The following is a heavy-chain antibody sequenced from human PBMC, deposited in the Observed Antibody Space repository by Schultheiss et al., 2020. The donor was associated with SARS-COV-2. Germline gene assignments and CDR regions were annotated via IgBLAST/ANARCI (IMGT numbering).Heavy chain of an antibody. CDR3: AKSYTAMVMVDWFDP. Sequence: GGYLRLSCAASGFTFSSYGMHWVRQAPGKGLEWVAVISYDGSNKYYADSVKGRFTISRDNSKNTLYLQMNSLRAEDTAVYYCAKSYTAMVMVDWFDPWGQGTLVTVSS. CDR2: ISYDGSNK. CDR1: GFTFSSYG. V-gene: IGHV3-30*18. J-gene: IGHJ5*02. D-gene: IGHD5-18*01.